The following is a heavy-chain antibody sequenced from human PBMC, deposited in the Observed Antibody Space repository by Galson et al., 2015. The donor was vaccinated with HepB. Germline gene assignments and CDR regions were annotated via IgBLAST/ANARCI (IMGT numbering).Heavy chain of an antibody. J-gene: IGHJ4*02. Sequence: SLRLSCAASGFTFSSYAMSWVRQAPGKGLEWVSAISGSGGSTYYADSVKGRFTISRDNSKNTLYLQMNSLRAEDTAVYYCAKDYPTGETGAYCGGDCYGGDYWGQGTLVTVSS. CDR1: GFTFSSYA. D-gene: IGHD2-21*02. CDR2: ISGSGGST. V-gene: IGHV3-23*01. CDR3: AKDYPTGETGAYCGGDCYGGDY.